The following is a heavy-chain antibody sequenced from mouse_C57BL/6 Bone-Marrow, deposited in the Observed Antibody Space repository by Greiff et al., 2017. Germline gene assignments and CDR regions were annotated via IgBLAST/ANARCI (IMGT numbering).Heavy chain of an antibody. J-gene: IGHJ1*03. D-gene: IGHD1-1*01. Sequence: EVQLQQSGPELVKPGASVKISCKASGYTFTDYYMNWVKQSHGKSLEWIGDINPNNGGTSYNQKFKGKATLTVDKSSSTAYMELRSLTSEDSAVYYCASSYVNWYFDVWGRGTTVTVSS. CDR1: GYTFTDYY. CDR3: ASSYVNWYFDV. V-gene: IGHV1-26*01. CDR2: INPNNGGT.